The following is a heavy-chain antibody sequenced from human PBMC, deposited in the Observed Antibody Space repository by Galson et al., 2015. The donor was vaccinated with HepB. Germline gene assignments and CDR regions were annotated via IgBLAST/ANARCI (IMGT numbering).Heavy chain of an antibody. CDR2: MSYHGNNK. V-gene: IGHV3-30-3*01. CDR1: GFTFSTYA. J-gene: IGHJ4*02. CDR3: ARDPAGDYYGEGFDN. Sequence: SLRLSCAASGFTFSTYAMHWVRQAPGKGLEWVAVMSYHGNNKYYADSVKGRFTISRDNSKNTLYLQMNSLRVEDTALYYCARDPAGDYYGEGFDNWGQGTLVTVSS. D-gene: IGHD4-17*01.